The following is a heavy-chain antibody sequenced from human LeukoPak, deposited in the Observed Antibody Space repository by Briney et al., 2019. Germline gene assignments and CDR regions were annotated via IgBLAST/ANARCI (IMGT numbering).Heavy chain of an antibody. CDR2: INSSSSYI. V-gene: IGHV3-21*01. CDR1: GFTFSSYS. Sequence: PGGSLRLSCAASGFTFSSYSMNWVRQAPGKGLEWVSSINSSSSYIYYADSVKGRFTISRDNAKNSLYLQMNSLRAEDTAVYYCARSPSYYFDYWGQGTLVTVSS. CDR3: ARSPSYYFDY. D-gene: IGHD6-6*01. J-gene: IGHJ4*02.